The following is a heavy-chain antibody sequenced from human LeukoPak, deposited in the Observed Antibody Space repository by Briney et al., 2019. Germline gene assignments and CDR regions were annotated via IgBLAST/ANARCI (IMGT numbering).Heavy chain of an antibody. Sequence: ASVKVSCKASGYTFTSYYMHWVRQAPGQGLEWMGIINPSGGSTSYAQKFQGRVTMTRDTSTSTVYMELSSLGPEDTAVYYCARDYCSSTSCPNFDYWGQGTLVTVSS. CDR2: INPSGGST. CDR3: ARDYCSSTSCPNFDY. CDR1: GYTFTSYY. J-gene: IGHJ4*02. V-gene: IGHV1-46*01. D-gene: IGHD2-2*01.